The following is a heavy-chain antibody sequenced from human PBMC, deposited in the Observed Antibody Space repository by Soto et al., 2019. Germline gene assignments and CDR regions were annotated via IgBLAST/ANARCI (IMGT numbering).Heavy chain of an antibody. V-gene: IGHV1-2*04. CDR2: INPKSGGT. CDR3: ARGDSTDCSNGVCSFFYNHDMDV. CDR1: GYSFTDYH. Sequence: ASVKVSCKVSGYSFTDYHIHWVRQAPGQGLEWLGRINPKSGGTSTAQKFQGWVTMTTDTSISTASMELARLTSDDTAIYYCARGDSTDCSNGVCSFFYNHDMDVWGQGTTVTVSS. D-gene: IGHD2-8*01. J-gene: IGHJ6*02.